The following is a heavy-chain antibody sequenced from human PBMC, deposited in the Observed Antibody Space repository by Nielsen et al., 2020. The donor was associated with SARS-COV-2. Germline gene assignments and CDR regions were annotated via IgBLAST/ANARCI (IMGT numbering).Heavy chain of an antibody. J-gene: IGHJ4*02. V-gene: IGHV3-73*01. Sequence: GGSLRLSCVASGFTFSGSAMHWVRQAPGKGLEWIRRIRSYANEYATAYAASVKGRFTISRDDSKNTAYLQMSSLKTEDTALYYCSSPTVAYWGQGTLVTVSS. CDR2: IRSYANEYAT. D-gene: IGHD4-23*01. CDR3: SSPTVAY. CDR1: GFTFSGSA.